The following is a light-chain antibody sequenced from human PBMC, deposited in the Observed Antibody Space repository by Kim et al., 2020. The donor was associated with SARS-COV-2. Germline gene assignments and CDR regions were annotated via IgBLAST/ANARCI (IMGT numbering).Light chain of an antibody. J-gene: IGLJ2*01. CDR2: QDT. CDR1: KLGDKF. V-gene: IGLV3-1*01. CDR3: QAWDSSTVV. Sequence: SYELTQPPSVSVSPGQTASITCSGDKLGDKFVGWYQQKPGQSPVLVIYQDTKRPSGISERFSGPNSGNTATLTISGTQAMDEADYYCQAWDSSTVVFGGG.